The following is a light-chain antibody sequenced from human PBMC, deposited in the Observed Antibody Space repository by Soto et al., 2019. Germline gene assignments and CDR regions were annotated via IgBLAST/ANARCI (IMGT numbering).Light chain of an antibody. Sequence: DIQMTQSPSSLSAXXXXXXXXXXXXSQSISSYLNWYQQKPGKAPKLLIYAASSLQSGVPSRFSGSGSGTDFTLTISSLQPEDFATYYCQQSYSTLTWTFGQGTKVDIK. CDR1: QSISSY. V-gene: IGKV1-39*01. CDR2: AAS. CDR3: QQSYSTLTWT. J-gene: IGKJ1*01.